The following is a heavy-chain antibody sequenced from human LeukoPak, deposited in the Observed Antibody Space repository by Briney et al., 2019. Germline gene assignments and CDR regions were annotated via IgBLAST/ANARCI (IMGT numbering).Heavy chain of an antibody. CDR1: GGSFSGYY. Sequence: SETLSLTCAVYGGSFSGYYWSWIRQPPGKGLEWIGEINHSGSTNYNPSLKSRVTISVDTSKNQFSLKLGSVTAADTAVYYCAREPRRGKDYWGQGTLVTVSS. J-gene: IGHJ4*02. D-gene: IGHD1-1*01. CDR2: INHSGST. V-gene: IGHV4-34*01. CDR3: AREPRRGKDY.